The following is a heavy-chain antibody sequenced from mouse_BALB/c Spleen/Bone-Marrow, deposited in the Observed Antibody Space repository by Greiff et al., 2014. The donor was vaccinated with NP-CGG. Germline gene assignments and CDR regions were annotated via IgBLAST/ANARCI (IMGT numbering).Heavy chain of an antibody. CDR3: SRGNYGNYVDYFDY. J-gene: IGHJ2*01. D-gene: IGHD2-1*01. Sequence: EVKLVESGGGLVQPGGFLKVSCAASGFTFNNYGMSWVRQTPDKRLELVATINRNGGSSYYPDSVKGRFTISRDNAKNTLYLQMSSLKSEDTAIYYCSRGNYGNYVDYFDYWGQGTTLTVSS. V-gene: IGHV5-6-3*01. CDR2: INRNGGSS. CDR1: GFTFNNYG.